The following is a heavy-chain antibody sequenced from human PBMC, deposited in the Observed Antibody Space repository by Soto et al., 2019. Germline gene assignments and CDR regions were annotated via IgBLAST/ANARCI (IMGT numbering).Heavy chain of an antibody. CDR1: VYSFPSAG. CDR3: ARDLDGSGSYFTDY. D-gene: IGHD3-10*01. CDR2: TSTFNGEA. V-gene: IGHV1-18*01. Sequence: QVQLVQSGAEVKKPGASVKVSCKASVYSFPSAGISWVRKPPGQGPEWMGWTSTFNGEAKYAQKLQGRVTMTTDTSTTTAYMELRSLTSDDTAVYYCARDLDGSGSYFTDYWGQGTLVTVAS. J-gene: IGHJ4*02.